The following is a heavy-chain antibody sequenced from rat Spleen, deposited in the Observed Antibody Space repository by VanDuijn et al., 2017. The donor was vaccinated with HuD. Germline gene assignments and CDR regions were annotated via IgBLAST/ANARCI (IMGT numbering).Heavy chain of an antibody. CDR1: GFTFSDYY. CDR3: TRRGYLSDWYFDL. J-gene: IGHJ1*01. V-gene: IGHV5-25*01. Sequence: EVQLVESGGGLVQPGRSLKLSCAASGFTFSDYYMAWVRQAPTKGLEWVASIVTSGGTTYYRDSVKGRFTVSRDNARSTLNLHMDSLRSEDTAIYYCTRRGYLSDWYFDLWGPGTMVTVSS. D-gene: IGHD4-4*01. CDR2: IVTSGGTT.